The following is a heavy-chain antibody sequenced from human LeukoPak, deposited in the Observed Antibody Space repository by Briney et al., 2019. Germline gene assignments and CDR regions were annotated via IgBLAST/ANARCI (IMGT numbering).Heavy chain of an antibody. CDR3: ARNQDSSWYYYYMDV. J-gene: IGHJ6*03. CDR1: GFTFNNYA. CDR2: ITGSGGST. Sequence: GESLRLSCAASGFTFNNYAMSWVRQAPGKGLEWVSTITGSGGSTYSADSVKGRLTISRDNSKNTLYLQMNSLRADDTALYYCARNQDSSWYYYYMDVWGKGTTVTVSS. V-gene: IGHV3-23*01. D-gene: IGHD6-13*01.